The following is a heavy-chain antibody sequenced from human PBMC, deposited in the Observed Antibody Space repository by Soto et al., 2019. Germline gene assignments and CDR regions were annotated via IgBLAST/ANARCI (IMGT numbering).Heavy chain of an antibody. CDR2: ISGSGGST. CDR3: AKERIAARPPRFYYYGMDV. CDR1: GFTFSSYA. D-gene: IGHD6-6*01. V-gene: IGHV3-23*01. Sequence: GGSLRLSCAASGFTFSSYAMSWVRQAPGKGLEWVSAISGSGGSTYYADSVEGRFTISRDNSKNTLYLQMNSLRAEDTAVYYCAKERIAARPPRFYYYGMDVWGQGTTVTVSS. J-gene: IGHJ6*02.